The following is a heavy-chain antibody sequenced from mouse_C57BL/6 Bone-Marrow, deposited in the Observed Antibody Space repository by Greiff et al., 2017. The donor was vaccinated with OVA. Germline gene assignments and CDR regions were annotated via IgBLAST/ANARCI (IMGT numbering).Heavy chain of an antibody. Sequence: QVQLQQPGAELVRPGSSVKMSCKASGYTFTSYWMDWVKQRPGQGLEWIGIIYPSDSETHYNPKFKNKATLTVDKSSSTVYMQLSSLTYEDAAVYYCARVWGAMDYWGQGTSVTVSS. CDR1: GYTFTSYW. J-gene: IGHJ4*01. CDR3: ARVWGAMDY. CDR2: IYPSDSET. V-gene: IGHV1-61*01.